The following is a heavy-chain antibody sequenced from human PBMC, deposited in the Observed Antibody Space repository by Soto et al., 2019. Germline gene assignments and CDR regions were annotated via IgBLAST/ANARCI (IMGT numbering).Heavy chain of an antibody. CDR3: AKDIGIAAAGSFDY. D-gene: IGHD6-13*01. CDR2: ISYDGSNK. J-gene: IGHJ4*02. V-gene: IGHV3-30*18. Sequence: VAVISYDGSNKYYADSVKGRFTISRDNSKNTLYLQMNSLRAEDTAVYYCAKDIGIAAAGSFDYWGQGTLVTVSS.